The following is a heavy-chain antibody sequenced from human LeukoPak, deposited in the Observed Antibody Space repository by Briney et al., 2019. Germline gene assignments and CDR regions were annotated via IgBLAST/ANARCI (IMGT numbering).Heavy chain of an antibody. CDR2: IWYDGSNN. CDR3: ARKLCSGGSCFMGT. V-gene: IGHV3-33*01. Sequence: GGPLRLSCAASGFTFSSYGMHWVPQALGKGREWGADIWYDGSNNHYADSVKGRFTISRDNSKNTLYLQMNSLRAEDTAVYYCARKLCSGGSCFMGTWGRGTLVTVSS. J-gene: IGHJ4*02. CDR1: GFTFSSYG. D-gene: IGHD2-15*01.